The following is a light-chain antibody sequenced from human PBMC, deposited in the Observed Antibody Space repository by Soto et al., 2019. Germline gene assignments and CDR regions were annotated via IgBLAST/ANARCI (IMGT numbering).Light chain of an antibody. CDR3: CSYGGTFYV. V-gene: IGLV2-11*01. CDR2: DVS. CDR1: SSDVDDYNY. Sequence: QSALTQPRSVSGSPGQSVTISCTGTSSDVDDYNYVSWFQQHPGKAPKLMIYDVSERPSGVTDRFSGSKSGNTASLTISGLHAEDEADYYCCSYGGTFYVFGPGTKVTVL. J-gene: IGLJ1*01.